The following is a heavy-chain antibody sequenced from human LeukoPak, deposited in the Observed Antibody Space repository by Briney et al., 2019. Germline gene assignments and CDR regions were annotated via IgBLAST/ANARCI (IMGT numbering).Heavy chain of an antibody. Sequence: SETLSLTCAVSGYSISSGYYWSWIRQPPGKGLEWIGYIYYSGSTNYNPSLKSRVTISVDTSKNQFSLKLSSVTAADTAVYYCARDANSGSYHDAFDIWGQGTMVTVSS. CDR3: ARDANSGSYHDAFDI. D-gene: IGHD1-26*01. CDR2: IYYSGST. CDR1: GYSISSGYY. J-gene: IGHJ3*02. V-gene: IGHV4-61*01.